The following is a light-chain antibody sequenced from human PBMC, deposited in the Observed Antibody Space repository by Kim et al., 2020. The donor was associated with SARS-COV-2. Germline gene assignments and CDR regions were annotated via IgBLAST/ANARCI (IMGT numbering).Light chain of an antibody. CDR2: GKN. CDR1: SLRSYY. J-gene: IGLJ3*02. Sequence: SSELTQDPAVSVPLGQTVRITCQGDSLRSYYASWYQQKPGQAPVLVIYGKNNRPSGIPDRFSGSSSGNTASLTITGAQAEDEADYYCNSRDSSGNHNWVFGGGTQLTVL. CDR3: NSRDSSGNHNWV. V-gene: IGLV3-19*01.